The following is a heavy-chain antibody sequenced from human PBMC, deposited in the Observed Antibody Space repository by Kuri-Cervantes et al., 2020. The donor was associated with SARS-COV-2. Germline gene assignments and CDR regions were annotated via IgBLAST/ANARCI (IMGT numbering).Heavy chain of an antibody. V-gene: IGHV4-39*07. J-gene: IGHJ5*02. Sequence: SETLSLTCTVSGGSISSSSYYWGWIRQPPGKGLEWIGSIYYSGSTYYNPSLKSRVTISVDTSKNQFSLKLSSVTAADTAVYSCARRFLEWFHPPRGWFDPWGQGTLVTVSS. D-gene: IGHD3-3*01. CDR1: GGSISSSSYY. CDR2: IYYSGST. CDR3: ARRFLEWFHPPRGWFDP.